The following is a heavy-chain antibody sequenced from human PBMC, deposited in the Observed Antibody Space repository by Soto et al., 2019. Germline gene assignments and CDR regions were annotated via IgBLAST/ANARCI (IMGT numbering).Heavy chain of an antibody. J-gene: IGHJ4*02. V-gene: IGHV3-33*01. Sequence: QVQLVESGGGVVQSGRSLRLSCAASGFPFSSYGMHWARQAPGKGLEWVAFIWYDGSTKYYGDSVKGRFTISRDNPKNTLYLQMNSLRADDTAVYYCAREGTTWYAVKRDYSSDYWGQGTLVTVSS. CDR3: AREGTTWYAVKRDYSSDY. CDR1: GFPFSSYG. CDR2: IWYDGSTK. D-gene: IGHD6-13*01.